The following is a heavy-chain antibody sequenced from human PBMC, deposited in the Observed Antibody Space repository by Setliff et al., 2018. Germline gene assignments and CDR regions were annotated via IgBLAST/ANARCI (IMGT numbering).Heavy chain of an antibody. CDR2: IRSKAYGGTT. CDR3: TRVGRQGYFDWLEWGGKNLHYGMDV. D-gene: IGHD3-9*01. J-gene: IGHJ6*02. V-gene: IGHV3-49*04. CDR1: GFTFGDYA. Sequence: GESLKISCTASGFTFGDYAMSWVRQAPGKGLEWVGFIRSKAYGGTTEYAASVKGRFTISRDDSKSIAYLQMNSLKTEDTAVYYCTRVGRQGYFDWLEWGGKNLHYGMDVWGQGTTVTVSS.